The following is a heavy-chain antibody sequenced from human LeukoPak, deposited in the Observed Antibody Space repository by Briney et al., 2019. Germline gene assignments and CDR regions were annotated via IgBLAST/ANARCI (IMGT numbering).Heavy chain of an antibody. J-gene: IGHJ6*04. V-gene: IGHV3-33*01. CDR1: GFTFRNHG. Sequence: GGSLRLSCAASGFTFRNHGMHWVRQAPGKGLEWVAVIWYDGSNKYYADSVKGRFTVSRDNSKNTLYLQMNSLRAEDTAVYYCARDGPIDIVVVPAASVVYGMDVWGKGTTVTVSS. CDR3: ARDGPIDIVVVPAASVVYGMDV. CDR2: IWYDGSNK. D-gene: IGHD2-2*01.